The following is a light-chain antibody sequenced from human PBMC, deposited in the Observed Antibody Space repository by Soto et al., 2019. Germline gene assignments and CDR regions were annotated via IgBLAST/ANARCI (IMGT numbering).Light chain of an antibody. Sequence: QSALTQPASVSGSPGQSIAISCTGTSSDVGGYSYVSWYQQQPGKAPKLAISDVSNRPSGVSDRFSGSKSGNTASLTISGLQTEHEADYYCASYTTSSTYVFGTSTKVTVL. CDR3: ASYTTSSTYV. J-gene: IGLJ1*01. V-gene: IGLV2-14*01. CDR2: DVS. CDR1: SSDVGGYSY.